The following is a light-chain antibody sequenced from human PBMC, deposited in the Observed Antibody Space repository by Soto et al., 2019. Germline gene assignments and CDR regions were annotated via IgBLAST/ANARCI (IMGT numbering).Light chain of an antibody. CDR2: DAS. Sequence: EIVLTQSPATLSLSPWERATLSCRASQSVSSNLAWYQQKPGQAPRLLIYDASNRATGIPARFSGSGSGTDFTLTISSLEPEDFAVYYCQQHSNWPLTFGQGTKVDIK. V-gene: IGKV3-11*01. CDR3: QQHSNWPLT. J-gene: IGKJ1*01. CDR1: QSVSSN.